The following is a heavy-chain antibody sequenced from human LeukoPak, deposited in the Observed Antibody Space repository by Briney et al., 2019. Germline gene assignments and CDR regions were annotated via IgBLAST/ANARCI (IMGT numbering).Heavy chain of an antibody. V-gene: IGHV1-18*01. CDR1: GYSFTNYG. CDR2: VNGYNGNT. CDR3: ARDWGCSGGGCYSDVIPGMDV. Sequence: GASVKVSCKASGYSFTNYGISWVRQAPGQGLEWVGWVNGYNGNTNYAQKLQGRVTMTTDTSTSTAYMELRSLRSDDTAVYYCARDWGCSGGGCYSDVIPGMDVWGQGTTVTVSS. J-gene: IGHJ6*02. D-gene: IGHD2-15*01.